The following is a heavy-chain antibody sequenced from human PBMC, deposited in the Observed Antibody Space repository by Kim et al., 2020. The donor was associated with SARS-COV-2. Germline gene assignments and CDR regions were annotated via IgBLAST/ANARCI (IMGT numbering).Heavy chain of an antibody. CDR2: INHNGST. J-gene: IGHJ6*02. Sequence: SETLSLTCAAYGGYFSGYYWSWIRQPPGKGLEWIGEINHNGSTNYNPSLKSGVTISLDTSKNQFSLKLSSGTAADTAVYYCARGFGRIIMVRGVIRDYYGMYVWGQGTTVTVSS. V-gene: IGHV4-34*01. CDR3: ARGFGRIIMVRGVIRDYYGMYV. CDR1: GGYFSGYY. D-gene: IGHD3-10*01.